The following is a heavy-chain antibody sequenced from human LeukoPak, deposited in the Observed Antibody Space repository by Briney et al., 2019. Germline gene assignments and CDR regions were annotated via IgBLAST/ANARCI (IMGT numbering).Heavy chain of an antibody. CDR2: ISGSGAST. Sequence: GGSLRLSCAASGFTFSSYAMKWVRQAPGKGLEWVSTISGSGASTYYADSVKGRFTISRDNAKNSLYLQMNSLRAEDTAVYYCARVWDGDSHYFDYWGQGTLVTVSS. D-gene: IGHD4-17*01. CDR3: ARVWDGDSHYFDY. V-gene: IGHV3-23*01. J-gene: IGHJ4*02. CDR1: GFTFSSYA.